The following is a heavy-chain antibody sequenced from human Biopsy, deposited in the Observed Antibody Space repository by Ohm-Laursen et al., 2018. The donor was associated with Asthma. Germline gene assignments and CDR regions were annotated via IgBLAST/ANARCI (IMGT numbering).Heavy chain of an antibody. CDR2: QDHEEGGT. D-gene: IGHD4-17*01. V-gene: IGHV1-24*01. Sequence: ASVKVSCKISGYSLTDLSMHWVRQAPGQGLEWMGGQDHEEGGTVNARRFQGRVTMTEDTSTDTAYMELSSLSSDDTAVHYCASDFPKDYVRYNFQFWGQGTLVTVSS. J-gene: IGHJ4*02. CDR1: GYSLTDLS. CDR3: ASDFPKDYVRYNFQF.